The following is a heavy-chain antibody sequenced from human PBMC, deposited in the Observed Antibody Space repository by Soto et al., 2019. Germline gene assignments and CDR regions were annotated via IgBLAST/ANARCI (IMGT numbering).Heavy chain of an antibody. Sequence: VQLVESGGCVVQPGRSLTLSCAASGFIFMSYAMHWVRLAPGKGLEWVAVISYDGSSGDYAASVKGRFTITRDNSTNTLSLHINSLRAEDTAVYYCAKGYIAAPGVLDGFHIWGQGTMVTVSS. CDR3: AKGYIAAPGVLDGFHI. V-gene: IGHV3-30*18. D-gene: IGHD6-13*01. J-gene: IGHJ3*02. CDR2: ISYDGSSG. CDR1: GFIFMSYA.